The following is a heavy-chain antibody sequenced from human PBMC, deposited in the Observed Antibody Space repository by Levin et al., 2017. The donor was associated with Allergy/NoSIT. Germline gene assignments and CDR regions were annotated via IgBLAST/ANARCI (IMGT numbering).Heavy chain of an antibody. D-gene: IGHD5-18*01. CDR3: TTEGYSYGFHAFDI. Sequence: KGLEWVGRIKTKTDGGTTDYAAPVKGRFTISRDDSKNTLFLQMNSLKTEDTAVYYCTTEGYSYGFHAFDIWGQGTMVTVSS. CDR2: IKTKTDGGTT. V-gene: IGHV3-15*01. J-gene: IGHJ3*02.